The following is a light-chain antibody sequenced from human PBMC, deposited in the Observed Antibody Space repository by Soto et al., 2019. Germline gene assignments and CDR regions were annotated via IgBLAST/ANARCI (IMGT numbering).Light chain of an antibody. CDR3: QQYGSSPLT. Sequence: IVLTQSPGTLSLSPGERGTLSCRASQSVSSNYLAWYQQKPGQAPRLLIYGASSRATGIPDRFSGSGSGTDFTLTISRLEPEDFALYYCQQYGSSPLTFGGGTKVDIK. CDR2: GAS. J-gene: IGKJ4*01. CDR1: QSVSSNY. V-gene: IGKV3-20*01.